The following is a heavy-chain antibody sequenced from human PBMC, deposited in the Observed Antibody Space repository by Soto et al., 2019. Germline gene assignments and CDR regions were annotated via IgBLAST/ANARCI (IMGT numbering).Heavy chain of an antibody. CDR3: AKRPSYDFVN. V-gene: IGHV3-23*01. D-gene: IGHD3-3*01. J-gene: IGHJ4*02. CDR2: INKNGGST. Sequence: EEQLLESGRGLVQPGGSLRLSCAASGFTFSTYAMSWVRQAPGKGLEWVSSINKNGGSTFYADSVKGRFTISRDNSKDTLFLQMNSLRAEDTALYYCAKRPSYDFVNWGQGTLVTVSS. CDR1: GFTFSTYA.